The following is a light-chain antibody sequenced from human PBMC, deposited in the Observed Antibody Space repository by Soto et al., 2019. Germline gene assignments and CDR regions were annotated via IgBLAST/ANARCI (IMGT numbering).Light chain of an antibody. V-gene: IGKV4-1*01. CDR1: QSVLYSSNNKNY. J-gene: IGKJ1*01. CDR2: WAS. CDR3: QQYYSTPRT. Sequence: DIVMTQTPDSLAVSLVERATINCKSSQSVLYSSNNKNYLSWYQQNPGLPPKLLIYWASTRESGVPDRFSGSGSGTDFTLTISSLQAEDVAVYYCQQYYSTPRTFAQGTKVDI.